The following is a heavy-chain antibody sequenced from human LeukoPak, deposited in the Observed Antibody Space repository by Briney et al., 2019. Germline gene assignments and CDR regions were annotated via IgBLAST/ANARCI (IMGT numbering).Heavy chain of an antibody. V-gene: IGHV3-21*01. D-gene: IGHD2-2*01. CDR3: ARDSIVVVPAAMGVYYYYGMDV. J-gene: IGHJ6*04. CDR2: ISSSRSEI. Sequence: PGGSLRLSCAASGFTFSSMNWVRQAPGKGLEWVSSISSSRSEIYYADSVKVRFTFSSDNAKNSLYLQMNSLRAEDTAVYYCARDSIVVVPAAMGVYYYYGMDVWGKGTTVTVSS. CDR1: GFTFSS.